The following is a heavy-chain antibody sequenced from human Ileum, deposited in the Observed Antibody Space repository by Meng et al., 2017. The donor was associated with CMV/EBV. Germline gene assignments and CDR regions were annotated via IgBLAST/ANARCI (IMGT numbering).Heavy chain of an antibody. CDR2: IKQDGSQK. J-gene: IGHJ4*02. CDR1: GFTFTYYY. CDR3: AREAGYCSSTSCQVGENYFDY. V-gene: IGHV3-7*01. Sequence: SCAASGFTFTYYYMSWVRQAPGKGLEWVANIKQDGSQKYYVDSVKGRFTISRDNAKNSLDLQMNSLRAEDTAVYFCAREAGYCSSTSCQVGENYFDYWGQGTLVTVSS. D-gene: IGHD2-2*01.